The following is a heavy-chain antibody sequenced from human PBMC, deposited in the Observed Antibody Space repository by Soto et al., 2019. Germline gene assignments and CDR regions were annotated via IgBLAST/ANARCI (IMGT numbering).Heavy chain of an antibody. J-gene: IGHJ1*01. CDR3: SRGEGGRAFQYFQL. Sequence: QVQLVQSGAEVKKPGSSVKVSCKASGGTFGIYTINWVRQAPGQGLEWMGRIIPMLGIAKYAQKFQGRVSVSADKSTCTAYMELSSLRSEATAVYYCSRGEGGRAFQYFQLWGQGSLVTVSS. CDR1: GGTFGIYT. V-gene: IGHV1-69*02. CDR2: IIPMLGIA. D-gene: IGHD3-10*01.